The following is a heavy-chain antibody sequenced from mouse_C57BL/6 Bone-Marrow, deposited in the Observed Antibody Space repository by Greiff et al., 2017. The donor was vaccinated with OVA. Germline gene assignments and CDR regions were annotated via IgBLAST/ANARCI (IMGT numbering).Heavy chain of an antibody. CDR3: TRIHYGFFDY. D-gene: IGHD1-1*01. J-gene: IGHJ2*01. CDR2: IDPETGGT. CDR1: GYTFTDYE. V-gene: IGHV1-15*01. Sequence: QVQLQQSGAELVRPGASVTLSCKASGYTFTDYEMHWVKQTTVHGLEWIGAIDPETGGTAYNQKFKGKAILTADKSSSTAYMELRSLTSEDSAVYYCTRIHYGFFDYWGQGTTLTVSS.